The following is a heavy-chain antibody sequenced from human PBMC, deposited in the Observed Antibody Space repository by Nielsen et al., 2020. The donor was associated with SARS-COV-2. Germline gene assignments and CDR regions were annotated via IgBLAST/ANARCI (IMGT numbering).Heavy chain of an antibody. J-gene: IGHJ3*02. V-gene: IGHV3-9*01. Sequence: GGSLRLSCAASGFTFDDYAMHWVRQAPGKGLEWVSGISWNSGSIGYADSVKGRFTISRDNAKNSLYLQMNSLRAEDTALYYCAKDMEYSGYENAFDIWGQGTMDTVSS. D-gene: IGHD5-12*01. CDR2: ISWNSGSI. CDR3: AKDMEYSGYENAFDI. CDR1: GFTFDDYA.